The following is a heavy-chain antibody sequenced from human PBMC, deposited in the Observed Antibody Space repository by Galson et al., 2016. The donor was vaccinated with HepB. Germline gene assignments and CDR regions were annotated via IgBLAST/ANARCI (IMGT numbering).Heavy chain of an antibody. D-gene: IGHD2-2*01. CDR2: ISSRSYI. Sequence: SLRLSCAASGFTFSSYTMNWVRQAPGKGLEWVSSISSRSYIYYADSVKGRFTISRDNAKNSLYLQMSSLRAEDTAVYYCATGVGYCVSTNCYADYWGQGTLVTVSS. CDR1: GFTFSSYT. V-gene: IGHV3-21*01. CDR3: ATGVGYCVSTNCYADY. J-gene: IGHJ4*02.